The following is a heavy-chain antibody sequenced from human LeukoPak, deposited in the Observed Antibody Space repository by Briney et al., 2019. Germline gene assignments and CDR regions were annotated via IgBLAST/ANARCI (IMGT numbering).Heavy chain of an antibody. J-gene: IGHJ4*02. CDR1: GFTFSSYS. CDR2: ISSSSYI. D-gene: IGHD4-17*01. Sequence: GGSLRLSCAASGFTFSSYSMTWVRQAPGKGLEWVSSISSSSYIYYADSVKGRFTISRDNAKNSLYLQMNSLRAEDTAVYYCARDPDYGDPVDYWGQGTLVTVSS. V-gene: IGHV3-21*01. CDR3: ARDPDYGDPVDY.